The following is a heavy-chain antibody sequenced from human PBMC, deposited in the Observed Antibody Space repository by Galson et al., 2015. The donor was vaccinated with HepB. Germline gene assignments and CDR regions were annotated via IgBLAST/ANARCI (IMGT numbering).Heavy chain of an antibody. CDR3: ARDRDASGLADEAFDL. CDR2: ISYDETSK. V-gene: IGHV3-30*03. CDR1: GFMFSRYA. J-gene: IGHJ3*01. D-gene: IGHD6-19*01. Sequence: SLRLSCAASGFMFSRYAMYWVRQAPGKGLEWVALISYDETSKNYAESVKGRFTTSRDNSKSTVYLEMNSLTTEDTAVYYCARDRDASGLADEAFDLWGQGTLVTVSS.